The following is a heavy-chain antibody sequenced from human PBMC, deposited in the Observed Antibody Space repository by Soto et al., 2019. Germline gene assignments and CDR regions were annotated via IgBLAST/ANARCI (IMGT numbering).Heavy chain of an antibody. CDR2: ICYSGST. CDR1: GGSISSGDYY. J-gene: IGHJ5*02. V-gene: IGHV4-30-4*01. CDR3: ARDLRDYVWGSYRLPSNWFDP. Sequence: PSETLSLTCTVSGGSISSGDYYWSWIRQPPGKGLEWIGYICYSGSTYYNPSLKSRVTISVDTSKNQFSLKLSSVTAADTAVYYCARDLRDYVWGSYRLPSNWFDPWGQGTLVTVSS. D-gene: IGHD3-16*02.